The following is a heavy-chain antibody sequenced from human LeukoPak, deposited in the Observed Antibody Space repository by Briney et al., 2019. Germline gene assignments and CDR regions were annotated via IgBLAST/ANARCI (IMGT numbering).Heavy chain of an antibody. CDR1: GYTFTSYY. J-gene: IGHJ6*02. CDR2: VNPNTGGT. V-gene: IGHV1-2*02. CDR3: AREEWLVEFDYYGMDV. Sequence: ASVKVSCKASGYTFTSYYIHWVRQAPGQGLEWMGWVNPNTGGTTYAQKFQGRVTMTRDTSISTAYMELSRLRSDDTAVYYCAREEWLVEFDYYGMDVWGQGTTVTVSS. D-gene: IGHD6-19*01.